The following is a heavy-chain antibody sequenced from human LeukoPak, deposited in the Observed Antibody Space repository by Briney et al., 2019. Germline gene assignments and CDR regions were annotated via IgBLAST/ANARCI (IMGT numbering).Heavy chain of an antibody. D-gene: IGHD6-13*01. CDR2: ISSSSSYI. V-gene: IGHV3-21*01. Sequence: GGSLRLSCAASGFTFSSYSMNWVRQAPGKGLEWVSSISSSSSYIYYADSVKGRFTISRDNAKNSLYLQMNSLRAEDTAVYYCARDLHAKGYSSSWYEGFGDYWGQGTLVTVSS. CDR1: GFTFSSYS. CDR3: ARDLHAKGYSSSWYEGFGDY. J-gene: IGHJ4*02.